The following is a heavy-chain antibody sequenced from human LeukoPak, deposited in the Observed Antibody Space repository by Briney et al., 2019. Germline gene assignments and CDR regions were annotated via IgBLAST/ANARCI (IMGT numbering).Heavy chain of an antibody. CDR1: GFTFSNYA. V-gene: IGHV3-23*01. J-gene: IGHJ6*02. CDR2: ISGSGGST. CDR3: ARDMRYYYGSGSYYYYYYGMDV. D-gene: IGHD3-10*01. Sequence: GGSLRLSCAASGFTFSNYAMTWVRQAPGKGLEWVSGISGSGGSTYYADSVKGRFTISRDNSKNTLYLQMNSLRAEDTAVYYCARDMRYYYGSGSYYYYYYGMDVWGQGTTVTVSS.